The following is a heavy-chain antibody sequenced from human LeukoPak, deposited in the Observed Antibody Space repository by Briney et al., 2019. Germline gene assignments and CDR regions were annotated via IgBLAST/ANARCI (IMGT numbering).Heavy chain of an antibody. J-gene: IGHJ6*02. Sequence: SETLSLTCTVSGDSISNYYWSWIRQPAGKGLEWIGRIYTSGSTNYNPSLKSRVTMSVDTSKNQFSLKLSSVAAADTAVYYCARGDSSGWSYYYYGMDVWGQGTTVTVSS. CDR2: IYTSGST. D-gene: IGHD6-19*01. V-gene: IGHV4-4*07. CDR3: ARGDSSGWSYYYYGMDV. CDR1: GDSISNYY.